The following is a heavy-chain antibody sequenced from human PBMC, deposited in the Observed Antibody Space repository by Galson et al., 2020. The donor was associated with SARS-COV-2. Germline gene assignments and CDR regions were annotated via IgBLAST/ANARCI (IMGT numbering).Heavy chain of an antibody. J-gene: IGHJ6*02. CDR1: GFTFSSYG. Sequence: GSLRLSCAASGFTFSSYGMHWVRQAPGKGLEWVAVIWYDGSNKYYADSVKGRFTISRDNSKNTLYLQMNSLRAEDTAVYYCARAVYDFWSGYLSHYYYGMDVWGQGTTVTVSS. V-gene: IGHV3-33*01. CDR2: IWYDGSNK. D-gene: IGHD3-3*01. CDR3: ARAVYDFWSGYLSHYYYGMDV.